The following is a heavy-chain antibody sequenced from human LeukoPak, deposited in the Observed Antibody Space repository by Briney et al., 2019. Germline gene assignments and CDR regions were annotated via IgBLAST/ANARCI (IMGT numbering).Heavy chain of an antibody. Sequence: GGSLRLSCAASGFTFSRNWMHWVRQAPGKGLVWVSRINSDGSTTTYADFVKDRFTISRDNAKNTLYLQMNSLRAEDTAVYYCARELPFDYWGQGTLVTVSS. J-gene: IGHJ4*02. V-gene: IGHV3-74*01. CDR2: INSDGSTT. D-gene: IGHD2-21*02. CDR1: GFTFSRNW. CDR3: ARELPFDY.